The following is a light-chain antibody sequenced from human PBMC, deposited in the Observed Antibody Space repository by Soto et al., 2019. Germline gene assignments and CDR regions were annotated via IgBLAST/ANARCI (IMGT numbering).Light chain of an antibody. CDR2: SGD. Sequence: EVGVTQSPDTLSLSPGETATLSCRASQSVSSSVAWYQHKPGQSPRLVVYSGDKRAPGIPPRFSGSGSGTDFTLTISSLESDDFAIYYCQQRYSWLRAFGPGTKVDNK. CDR3: QQRYSWLRA. CDR1: QSVSSS. V-gene: IGKV3-11*01. J-gene: IGKJ1*01.